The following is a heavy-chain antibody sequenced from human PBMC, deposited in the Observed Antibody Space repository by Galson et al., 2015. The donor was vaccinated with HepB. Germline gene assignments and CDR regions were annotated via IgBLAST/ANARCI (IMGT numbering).Heavy chain of an antibody. D-gene: IGHD3-9*01. CDR1: GYTFTTYA. Sequence: SVKVSCKASGYTFTTYALHWVRQAPGQRLEWMGWINAGNGNTKYSQRFQGRVTITRDTSASTAYMEPSSLRSEDTAVYYCARTGDILTGYYNFDYWGQGTLVTVSS. CDR3: ARTGDILTGYYNFDY. V-gene: IGHV1-3*01. J-gene: IGHJ4*02. CDR2: INAGNGNT.